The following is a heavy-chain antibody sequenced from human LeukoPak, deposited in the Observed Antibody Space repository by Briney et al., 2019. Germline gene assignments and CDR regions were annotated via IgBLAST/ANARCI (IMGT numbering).Heavy chain of an antibody. V-gene: IGHV4-34*01. CDR3: ASIHYYGSSGYYLGVPYYFDY. CDR1: GFTFSSFA. J-gene: IGHJ4*02. CDR2: INHSGST. D-gene: IGHD3-22*01. Sequence: LRLSCAASGFTFSSFAMTWVRQPPGKGLEWIGEINHSGSTNYNPSLKSRVTISVDTSKNQFSLKLSSVTAADTAVYYCASIHYYGSSGYYLGVPYYFDYWGQGTLVTVSS.